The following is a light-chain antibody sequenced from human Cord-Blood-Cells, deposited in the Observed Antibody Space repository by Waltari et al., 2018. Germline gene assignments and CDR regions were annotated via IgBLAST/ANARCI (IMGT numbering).Light chain of an antibody. CDR2: AAS. CDR1: QGISSY. V-gene: IGKV1-8*01. Sequence: AIRITQSPSSLSASTGDRVTITCRASQGISSYLAWYQQKPGKAPKLLIYAASTLQSGVPSRFSGSGSGTDFTLTISCLQSEDFATYYWQQYYSYPWTFGQGTKVEIK. CDR3: QQYYSYPWT. J-gene: IGKJ1*01.